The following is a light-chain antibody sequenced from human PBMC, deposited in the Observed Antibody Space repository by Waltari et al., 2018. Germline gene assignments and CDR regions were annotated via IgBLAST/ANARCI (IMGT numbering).Light chain of an antibody. J-gene: IGKJ5*01. CDR3: QHYNTYSRSIT. CDR1: QSISSW. CDR2: NAS. Sequence: DIQMTQSPSTLSASVGDRVTIACRASQSISSWLAWYQQKPGKAPKLLIYNASTLESGVPSRFSGSGSGTEFTLTISSLQPDDFATYYCQHYNTYSRSITFGQGTRLEIQ. V-gene: IGKV1-5*03.